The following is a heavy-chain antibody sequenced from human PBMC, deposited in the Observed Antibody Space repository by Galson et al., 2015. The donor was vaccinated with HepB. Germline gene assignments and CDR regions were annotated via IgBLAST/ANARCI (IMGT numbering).Heavy chain of an antibody. D-gene: IGHD6-19*01. V-gene: IGHV4-38-2*02. J-gene: IGHJ5*02. Sequence: ETLSLTCKVSGYSISSGYYWGWLRQPPGKGPEWIGSFYHGGDTYYNPSLKSRVTISADTSENHFSLKLTSVTAADTAVYYCARDERGNSGWYSAGPLIWFDPWGQGTLVTVSS. CDR2: FYHGGDT. CDR3: ARDERGNSGWYSAGPLIWFDP. CDR1: GYSISSGYY.